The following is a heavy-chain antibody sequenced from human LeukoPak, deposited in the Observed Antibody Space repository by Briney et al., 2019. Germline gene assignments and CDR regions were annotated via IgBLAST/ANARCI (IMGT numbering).Heavy chain of an antibody. D-gene: IGHD6-19*01. CDR1: GYTFTSYY. Sequence: ASVRVSCKASGYTFTSYYMYWVRQAPGQGLEWMGIINPSDGTTSYAQKFQGRVTMTRDTSTSTVYMELSSLRSEDTAVYYCARSPGYSSGWSLLFDYWGQGTLVTVSS. CDR3: ARSPGYSSGWSLLFDY. CDR2: INPSDGTT. J-gene: IGHJ4*02. V-gene: IGHV1-46*01.